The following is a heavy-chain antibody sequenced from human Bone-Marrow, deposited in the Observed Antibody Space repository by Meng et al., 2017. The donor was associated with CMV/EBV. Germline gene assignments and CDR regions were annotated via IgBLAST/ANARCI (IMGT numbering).Heavy chain of an antibody. V-gene: IGHV1-2*02. CDR2: INPNSGAT. J-gene: IGHJ6*02. CDR1: GYTFTGYY. D-gene: IGHD3-16*01. Sequence: ASVKVSCKASGYTFTGYYVQWVRQAPGQGLEWMGWINPNSGATNYEQKFQGRVTMTRDTPISTAYMELSRLTSDDTAVYYCARVINYYYGMDVWGQGTTVTVSS. CDR3: ARVINYYYGMDV.